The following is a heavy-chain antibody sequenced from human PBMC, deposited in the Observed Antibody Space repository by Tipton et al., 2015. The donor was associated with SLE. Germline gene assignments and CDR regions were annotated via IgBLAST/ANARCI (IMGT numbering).Heavy chain of an antibody. CDR1: GGSIISTNYY. CDR3: ARHSPYYDFWSARVCFDN. Sequence: TLSLTCTVSGGSIISTNYYWAWIRQSPGKGLEWVGTIYYSGKTNYNPSLKSRVAISVDTSNNQFSLKLTSVTAADTALYFCARHSPYYDFWSARVCFDNWGQGTLLTVSS. CDR2: IYYSGKT. D-gene: IGHD3-3*01. V-gene: IGHV4-39*01. J-gene: IGHJ4*02.